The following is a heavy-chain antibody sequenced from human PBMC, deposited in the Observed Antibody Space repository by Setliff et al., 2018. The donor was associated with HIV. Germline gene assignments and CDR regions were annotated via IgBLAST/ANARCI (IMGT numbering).Heavy chain of an antibody. J-gene: IGHJ4*02. Sequence: ASVKVSCKASGGTFSSYAISWVRQAPGQGLEWMGGIIPILGIANYAQKFQGRVTITADESTSTAYMELSSLRSEDTAVYYCARDQAIAVAGTLDYWGQGTLVTVSS. V-gene: IGHV1-69*10. D-gene: IGHD6-19*01. CDR1: GGTFSSYA. CDR3: ARDQAIAVAGTLDY. CDR2: IIPILGIA.